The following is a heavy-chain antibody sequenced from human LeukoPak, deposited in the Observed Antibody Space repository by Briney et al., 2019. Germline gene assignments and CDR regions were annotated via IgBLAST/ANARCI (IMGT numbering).Heavy chain of an antibody. Sequence: ASVKVSCKVSGYTLSKLSMHWVRQAPGKGLEWMGAFAPGDGETIYAHRFQGRVTVTEDTSTDTANMELSSLRSEDTAVYYCATGIQLSPTASFYFDYWGQGTLVTVSS. V-gene: IGHV1-24*01. CDR2: FAPGDGET. J-gene: IGHJ4*02. CDR3: ATGIQLSPTASFYFDY. CDR1: GYTLSKLS. D-gene: IGHD5-18*01.